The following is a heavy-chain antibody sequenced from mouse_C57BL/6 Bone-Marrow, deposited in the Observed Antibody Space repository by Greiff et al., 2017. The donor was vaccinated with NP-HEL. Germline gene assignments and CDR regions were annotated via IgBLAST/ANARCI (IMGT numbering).Heavy chain of an antibody. CDR3: ARWGISDHYAVVY. V-gene: IGHV1-63*01. Sequence: VQLQESGAELVRPGTSVKMSCKASGYTFTNYWIGWAKQRPGHGLEWIGDIYPGGGYTNYNEKFKGKATLTADKSSSTAYMQFSSLTSEDSAIYYCARWGISDHYAVVYWGQGTSVSVSS. J-gene: IGHJ4*01. CDR1: GYTFTNYW. CDR2: IYPGGGYT.